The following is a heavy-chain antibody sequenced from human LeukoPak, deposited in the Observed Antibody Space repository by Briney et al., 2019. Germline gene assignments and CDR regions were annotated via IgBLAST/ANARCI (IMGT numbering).Heavy chain of an antibody. CDR2: IYPSGSET. CDR1: GYCLSSYW. D-gene: IGHD5-24*01. J-gene: IGHJ4*02. Sequence: GESLKISCKGLGYCLSSYWNAWVRQRPGKGLEWMWIIYPSGSETRYDPSFQGQVTISADSSTSTAYLQWSSLRASDPAMYYWARASRDGYNQNFDHWGQGTLVTVSS. V-gene: IGHV5-51*01. CDR3: ARASRDGYNQNFDH.